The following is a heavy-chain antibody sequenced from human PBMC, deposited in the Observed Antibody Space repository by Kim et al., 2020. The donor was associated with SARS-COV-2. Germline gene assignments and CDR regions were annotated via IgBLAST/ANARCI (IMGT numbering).Heavy chain of an antibody. V-gene: IGHV3-30*18. D-gene: IGHD3-10*01. Sequence: GGSLRLSCAASGFTFSSFAMHWVRQAPGKGLEWVAVISYDGTYKHYADSVKGRITASRDNSKNTLYLQMNSLRAEDTAVYYCANSRGGLGSYDYYYYGMDVWGQGTTVTVSS. CDR1: GFTFSSFA. CDR2: ISYDGTYK. CDR3: ANSRGGLGSYDYYYYGMDV. J-gene: IGHJ6*02.